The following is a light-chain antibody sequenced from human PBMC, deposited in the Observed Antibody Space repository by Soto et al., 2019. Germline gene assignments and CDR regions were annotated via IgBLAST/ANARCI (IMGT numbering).Light chain of an antibody. CDR2: VNSDGSH. CDR3: QTWGTGIQI. J-gene: IGLJ2*01. CDR1: SGHSSYP. Sequence: QLVLAQSPSASASLGASVKLTCTLSSGHSSYPIAWHQQQPEMGPRYLLKVNSDGSHSKGDVIPDRFSSFSSGAERYLTISSLQSDEEADYYCQTWGTGIQIFGGGTKLTVL. V-gene: IGLV4-69*01.